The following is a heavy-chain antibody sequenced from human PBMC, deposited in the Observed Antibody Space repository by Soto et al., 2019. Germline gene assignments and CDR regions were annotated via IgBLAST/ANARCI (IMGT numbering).Heavy chain of an antibody. D-gene: IGHD2-2*01. V-gene: IGHV3-72*01. J-gene: IGHJ4*02. CDR3: LRESRFSSLDY. CDR1: GFTFSDHY. CDR2: VRNKANSYST. Sequence: EVQLVESGGGLVQPGGSLRLSCVVSGFTFSDHYMDWVRQAPGKGLEYMGRVRNKANSYSTEYAASVKGRVTISRDDSKNSLYLQMKSLRTEATAVYYCLRESRFSSLDYWGQGTLVTVSS.